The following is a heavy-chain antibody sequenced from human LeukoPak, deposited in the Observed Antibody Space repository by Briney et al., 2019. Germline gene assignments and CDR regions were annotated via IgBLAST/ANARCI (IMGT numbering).Heavy chain of an antibody. CDR1: GYTFTSYD. CDR3: ARFRYDYGDGPDY. V-gene: IGHV1-8*01. CDR2: VTPNSGNT. D-gene: IGHD4/OR15-4a*01. J-gene: IGHJ4*02. Sequence: GASVKVSCKASGYTFTSYDINWVRQAAGQGLEWMGFVTPNSGNTGYAQKLQSRVTMTTNNSIGAAYMELSSLRSEDTAVYYCARFRYDYGDGPDYWGQGTLVTVSS.